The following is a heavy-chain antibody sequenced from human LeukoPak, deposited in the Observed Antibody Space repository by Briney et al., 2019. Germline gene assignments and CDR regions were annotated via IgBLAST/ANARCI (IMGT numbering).Heavy chain of an antibody. CDR3: ASEYNWNYAGYF. CDR1: GCTFTSYY. J-gene: IGHJ4*02. D-gene: IGHD1-7*01. Sequence: GASVKVSCKASGCTFTSYYMHWVRQAPGQGLEWMGWINPNSGGTNYAQKFQGRVTMTRDTSISTAYMELSRLRSDDTAVYYCASEYNWNYAGYFWGQGTLVTVSS. CDR2: INPNSGGT. V-gene: IGHV1-2*02.